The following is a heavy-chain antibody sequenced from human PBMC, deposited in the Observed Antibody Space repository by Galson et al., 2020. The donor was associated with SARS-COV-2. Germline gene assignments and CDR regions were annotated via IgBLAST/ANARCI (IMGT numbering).Heavy chain of an antibody. CDR3: ARGESRVIVATILIRWDG. J-gene: IGHJ6*02. CDR2: INPNSGGT. D-gene: IGHD5-12*01. CDR1: GYTFTGYY. V-gene: IGHV1-2*02. Sequence: ASVKVSCKASGYTFTGYYMHWVRQAPGQGLEWMGWINPNSGGTNYAQKFQGRVTMTRDTSISTAYMELSRLRSDDTAVYYCARGESRVIVATILIRWDGWGQGTTVTVSS.